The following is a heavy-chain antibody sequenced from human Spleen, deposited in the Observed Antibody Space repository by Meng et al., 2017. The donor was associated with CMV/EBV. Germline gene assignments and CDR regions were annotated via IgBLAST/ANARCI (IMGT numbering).Heavy chain of an antibody. CDR3: SKGSIIAAGHFDY. CDR1: GFTFSSYD. J-gene: IGHJ4*02. CDR2: IHYDGTKT. Sequence: GESLKISCAASGFTFSSYDMHWVRQAPGKGLEWVAFIHYDGTKTYYVDSVKGRFTISRDNSKNTLYLQMNSLRTEDTAVYYCSKGSIIAAGHFDYWGQGTLVTVSS. V-gene: IGHV3-30*02. D-gene: IGHD6-13*01.